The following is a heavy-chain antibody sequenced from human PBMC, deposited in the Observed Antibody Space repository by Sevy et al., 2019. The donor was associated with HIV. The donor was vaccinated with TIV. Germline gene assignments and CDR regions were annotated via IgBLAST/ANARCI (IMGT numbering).Heavy chain of an antibody. CDR3: ARDRDGSGSSGGYGMDV. CDR2: ISSSSSYR. V-gene: IGHV3-21*01. J-gene: IGHJ6*02. CDR1: AFTFSSYT. D-gene: IGHD3-10*01. Sequence: GGSLRLSCVDSAFTFSSYTMKWVRQAPGKGLEWVSSISSSSSYRYYADSVKGRFTISRDNAKKSVYLQMNSLRDEDTAVYYCARDRDGSGSSGGYGMDVWGQRTTVTVSS.